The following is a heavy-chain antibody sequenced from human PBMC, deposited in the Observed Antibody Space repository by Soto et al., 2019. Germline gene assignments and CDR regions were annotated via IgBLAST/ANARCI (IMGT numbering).Heavy chain of an antibody. Sequence: GASVKVSCKASGGTFSSYAISWVRQAPGQGLEWMGGIIPIFGTANYAQKFQGRVTITADESTSTAYMELSSLRSEDTAVYYCAREGDRYCSSTSCPLGMDVCVQGTTVTVSS. CDR2: IIPIFGTA. CDR1: GGTFSSYA. CDR3: AREGDRYCSSTSCPLGMDV. V-gene: IGHV1-69*13. J-gene: IGHJ6*02. D-gene: IGHD2-2*01.